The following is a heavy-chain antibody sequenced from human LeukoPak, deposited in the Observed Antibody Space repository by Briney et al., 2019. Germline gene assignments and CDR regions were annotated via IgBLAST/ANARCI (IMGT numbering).Heavy chain of an antibody. J-gene: IGHJ4*02. Sequence: GGSLSLSCAASGFTVSSNYMSWVRQAPGKGLEWVSVIYSGGSTYYADSVKGRFTISRDNSKKKLYLQMNSLRAEDTAVYYGARDPQWLVPVDYWGQGTLVTVSS. CDR1: GFTVSSNY. CDR2: IYSGGST. V-gene: IGHV3-53*01. D-gene: IGHD6-19*01. CDR3: ARDPQWLVPVDY.